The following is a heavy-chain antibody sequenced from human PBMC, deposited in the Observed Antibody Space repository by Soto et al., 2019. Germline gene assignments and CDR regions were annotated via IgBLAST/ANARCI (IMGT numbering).Heavy chain of an antibody. CDR2: ISDYNGNT. CDR3: AREGYYSGSGSYSPPRYYGMDV. V-gene: IGHV1-18*01. Sequence: QVQLEQSGAEVKKPGASVKVSCKASGYTFSSYGISWVRQAPGQGLEWMGWISDYNGNTNYAQKCQGRVRMTTDTCTRTAYMELRSLRPDGTAVYYCAREGYYSGSGSYSPPRYYGMDVWGQGTTVTVSS. J-gene: IGHJ6*02. D-gene: IGHD3-10*01. CDR1: GYTFSSYG.